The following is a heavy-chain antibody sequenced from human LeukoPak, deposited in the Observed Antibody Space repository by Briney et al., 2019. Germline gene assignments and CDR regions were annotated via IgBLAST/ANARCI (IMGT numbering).Heavy chain of an antibody. D-gene: IGHD6-13*01. V-gene: IGHV1-2*04. J-gene: IGHJ6*02. CDR1: GYTFTDYY. CDR3: ARDQASAAVGTVYYYHGMDV. CDR2: INPNSGGT. Sequence: ASVKVSCKASGYTFTDYYMHWVRQAPGQGLEWMGWINPNSGGTNYAQKFQGWVTMTRDTSISTAHMELNRLRSDDTAVYYCARDQASAAVGTVYYYHGMDVWGQGTTVTVSS.